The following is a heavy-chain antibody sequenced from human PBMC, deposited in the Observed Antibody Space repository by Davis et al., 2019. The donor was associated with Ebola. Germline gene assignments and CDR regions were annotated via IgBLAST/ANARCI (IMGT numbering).Heavy chain of an antibody. D-gene: IGHD2-2*03. CDR3: TTAVDIVVVPAAADY. J-gene: IGHJ4*02. CDR2: IRSKTDGGTT. Sequence: GESLKISCAASGFTFSGSAMHWVRQASGKGLEWVGRIRSKTDGGTTDYAAPVKGRFTISRDDSKNTLYLQMNSLKTEDTAVYYCTTAVDIVVVPAAADYWGQGTLVTVSS. V-gene: IGHV3-15*01. CDR1: GFTFSGSA.